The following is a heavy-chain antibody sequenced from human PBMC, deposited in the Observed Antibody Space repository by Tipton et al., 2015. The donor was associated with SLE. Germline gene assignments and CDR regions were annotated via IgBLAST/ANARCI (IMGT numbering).Heavy chain of an antibody. Sequence: TLSLTCAVSGASITSSDWWSWVRQPPGKGLEYIGEIHHRGSTNYKSSLRSRVTISLDRSKNHFSLTLNSVTAADTAVYYCAKTTVYSNDWPYFDHWGQGTLVTVSS. CDR2: IHHRGST. CDR3: AKTTVYSNDWPYFDH. J-gene: IGHJ4*02. D-gene: IGHD6-19*01. CDR1: GASITSSDW. V-gene: IGHV4-4*02.